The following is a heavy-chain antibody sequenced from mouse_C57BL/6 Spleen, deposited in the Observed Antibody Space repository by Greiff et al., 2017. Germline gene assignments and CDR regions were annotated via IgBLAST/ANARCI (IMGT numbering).Heavy chain of an antibody. CDR3: TTDYSRRGFAY. Sequence: VHVKQSGAELLRPGASVKLSCTASGFNIKDYSMPWVKQRPEPGLEWGGRIDPEAGDTEYAPKFQGKATMTADTSSNTAYLQLSSLTSEDTAVYYCTTDYSRRGFAYWGQGTLVTVSA. CDR1: GFNIKDYS. D-gene: IGHD2-5*01. V-gene: IGHV14-1*01. CDR2: IDPEAGDT. J-gene: IGHJ3*01.